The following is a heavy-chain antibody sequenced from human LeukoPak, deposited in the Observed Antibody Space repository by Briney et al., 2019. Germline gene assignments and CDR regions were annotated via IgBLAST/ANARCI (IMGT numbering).Heavy chain of an antibody. V-gene: IGHV3-7*01. J-gene: IGHJ4*02. D-gene: IGHD3-10*01. CDR2: IKQDGSQK. CDR3: GRDFYYGSGSLDY. CDR1: GFTISSYW. Sequence: PGGSLRLSCAASGFTISSYWMSWVRQAPGKGLEWVANIKQDGSQKYYVDSVKGRFTISRDNAKNTVYLQMNSPRAEDTAVYYCGRDFYYGSGSLDYWGQGTLVTVSS.